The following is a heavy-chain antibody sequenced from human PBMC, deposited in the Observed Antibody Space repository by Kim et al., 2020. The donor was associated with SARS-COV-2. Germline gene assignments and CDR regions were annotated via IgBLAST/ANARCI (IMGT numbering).Heavy chain of an antibody. J-gene: IGHJ3*02. CDR3: AQNRIAAAKGYAFDI. Sequence: PSLKTRVTIYVRKSKTQFSLKLSSVTAADTAVYYCAQNRIAAAKGYAFDIWGQGTMVTVSS. V-gene: IGHV4-30-2*03. D-gene: IGHD6-13*01.